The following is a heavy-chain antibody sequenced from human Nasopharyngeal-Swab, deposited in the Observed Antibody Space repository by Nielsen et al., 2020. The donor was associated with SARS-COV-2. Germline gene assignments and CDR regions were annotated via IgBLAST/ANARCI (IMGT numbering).Heavy chain of an antibody. CDR2: IDWDDDK. V-gene: IGHV2-70*17. CDR3: ARIRIYGDYRFDY. Sequence: SGPTLVKPTQTPTLTCTFSGFSLTTREMCVSWIRQTPGKALEWLARIDWDDDKFYSTSLKTRLTISKDTSKNQVVLTMTNMDPVDTATYYCARIRIYGDYRFDYWGQGTLVTVSS. J-gene: IGHJ4*02. D-gene: IGHD4-17*01. CDR1: GFSLTTREMC.